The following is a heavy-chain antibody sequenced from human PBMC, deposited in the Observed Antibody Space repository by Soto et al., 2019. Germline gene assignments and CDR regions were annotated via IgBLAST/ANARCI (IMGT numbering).Heavy chain of an antibody. CDR1: GGSISNNY. D-gene: IGHD2-21*02. CDR2: VHSSGTT. CDR3: ARHGYVSDWYGNWDN. V-gene: IGHV4-59*08. J-gene: IGHJ4*02. Sequence: SETLSLTCSVSGGSISNNYWSWIRQPPGKELEWLGYVHSSGTTNYNPSLRSRVTISVDTAKNQFSLRLSSVTAADTAVYFCARHGYVSDWYGNWDNWGQGTLVTAPQ.